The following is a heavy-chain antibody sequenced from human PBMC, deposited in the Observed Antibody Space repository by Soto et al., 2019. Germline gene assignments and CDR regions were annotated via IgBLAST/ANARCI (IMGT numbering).Heavy chain of an antibody. CDR1: GGSFSGYY. D-gene: IGHD3-10*01. V-gene: IGHV4-34*01. CDR2: INHSGST. J-gene: IGHJ5*02. Sequence: SETLSLTCAVYGGSFSGYYWSWIRQPPGKGLEWIGEINHSGSTNYNPSLKSRVTISVDTSKNQFSLKLSSVTAADTAVYYCARGPGYYGSGSYSRFNNWFDPWGQGTLVTVSS. CDR3: ARGPGYYGSGSYSRFNNWFDP.